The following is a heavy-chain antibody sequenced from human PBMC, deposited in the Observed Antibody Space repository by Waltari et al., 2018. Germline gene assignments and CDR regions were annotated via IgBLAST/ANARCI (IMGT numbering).Heavy chain of an antibody. CDR2: INHSGST. V-gene: IGHV4-34*01. Sequence: QVQLQQWGAGLLKPSETLSLTCAVYGGSFSGYYWSWIRQPPGKGLEWIGEINHSGSTNYNPSLKSRVTISVDTSKNQFSLKLSSVTAADTAVYYCARGRYYYGSGSYFGKNWFDPWGKGTTVTISS. J-gene: IGHJ6*04. CDR1: GGSFSGYY. D-gene: IGHD3-10*01. CDR3: ARGRYYYGSGSYFGKNWFDP.